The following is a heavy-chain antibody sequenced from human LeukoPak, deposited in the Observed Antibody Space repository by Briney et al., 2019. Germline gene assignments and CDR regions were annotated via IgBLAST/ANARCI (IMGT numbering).Heavy chain of an antibody. Sequence: SGPTLVKPTQTLTLSCSFSGFSLSTSEVAVGWIRQPPGKALEWLALIYWNDDKRYRPSLQSRLTLTKDTSKNQVVLTMTNVDLVDTATYYCARSLWFGDLSHFDYWGQGTVVTVSS. CDR1: GFSLSTSEVA. V-gene: IGHV2-5*01. CDR3: ARSLWFGDLSHFDY. D-gene: IGHD3-10*01. J-gene: IGHJ4*02. CDR2: IYWNDDK.